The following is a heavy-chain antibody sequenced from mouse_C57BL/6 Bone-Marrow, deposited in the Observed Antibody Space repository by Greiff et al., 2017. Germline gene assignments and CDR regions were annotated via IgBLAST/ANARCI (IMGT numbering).Heavy chain of an antibody. CDR3: YYDWYFDV. CDR2: INPYNGGT. CDR1: GYTFTDYY. V-gene: IGHV1-19*01. Sequence: DVKLQESGPVLVKPGASVKMSCKASGYTFTDYYMNWVKQSHGKSLEWIGVINPYNGGTSYNQKFKGKATLTVNKSSSTAYMELNSLTSEDSAVYYCYYDWYFDVWGTGTTVTVSS. J-gene: IGHJ1*03. D-gene: IGHD1-1*02.